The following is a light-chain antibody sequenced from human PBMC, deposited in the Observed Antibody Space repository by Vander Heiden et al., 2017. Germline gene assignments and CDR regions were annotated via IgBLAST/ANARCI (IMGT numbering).Light chain of an antibody. J-gene: IGKJ1*01. V-gene: IGKV3-11*01. CDR3: QQSSNWLWT. CDR1: QSVSSY. Sequence: EIGLTQSPATLSFSPRESATRSCRASQSVSSYLAWHQQKPGQAPRLLIYDASNRATGITARFSGSGSETDFTLTISSLEPEDFAVYHCQQSSNWLWTFGQGTKVEIK. CDR2: DAS.